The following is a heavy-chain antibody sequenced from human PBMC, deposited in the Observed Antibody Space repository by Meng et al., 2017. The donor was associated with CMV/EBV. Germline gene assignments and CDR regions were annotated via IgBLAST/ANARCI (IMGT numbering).Heavy chain of an antibody. D-gene: IGHD6-19*01. V-gene: IGHV1-2*02. CDR2: VNSNNDAT. Sequence: QLQLGRSGAEMKKPGAIVKVSCTTSGFTFSSYYIHWVRQAPGQGLEWMGWVNSNNDATNYARKFQGRVSMTRDTSISTAHMELSRLMSDDTAVYYCVRSSGWSLFDYWGQGTLVTVSS. CDR1: GFTFSSYY. J-gene: IGHJ4*02. CDR3: VRSSGWSLFDY.